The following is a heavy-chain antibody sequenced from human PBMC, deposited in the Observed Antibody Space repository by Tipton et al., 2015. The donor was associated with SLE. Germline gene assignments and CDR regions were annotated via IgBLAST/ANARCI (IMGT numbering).Heavy chain of an antibody. V-gene: IGHV4-39*01. J-gene: IGHJ2*01. CDR3: APSIAARPRDWYFDL. CDR1: GGSISSSSYY. Sequence: TLSLTCTVSGGSISSSSYYWGWIRQPPGKGLEWIGSIYYSGSTYYNPSLKSQVTISVDTSKNQFSLKLSSVTAADTAVYYCAPSIAARPRDWYFDLWGRGTLVTVSS. D-gene: IGHD6-6*01. CDR2: IYYSGST.